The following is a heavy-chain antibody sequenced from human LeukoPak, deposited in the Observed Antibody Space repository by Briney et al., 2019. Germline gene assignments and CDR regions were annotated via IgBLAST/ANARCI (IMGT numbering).Heavy chain of an antibody. CDR1: GDXISNGGYY. D-gene: IGHD1-14*01. CDR2: IYDSGTT. V-gene: IGHV4-31*03. Sequence: SETLSLTCTVSGDXISNGGYYWSWIRLHPGKGLEWVGYIYDSGTTYYSPALQSRVSISVDTSDNKFSLKLKSLTAADTAVYYCARGGDRRGFDYWGQGTLVTVSS. J-gene: IGHJ4*02. CDR3: ARGGDRRGFDY.